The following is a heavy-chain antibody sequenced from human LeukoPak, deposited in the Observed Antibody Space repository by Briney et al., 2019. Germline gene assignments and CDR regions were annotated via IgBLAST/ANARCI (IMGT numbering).Heavy chain of an antibody. Sequence: PSETLSLTCTVSGGSISSYYWSWIRQPPGKGLEWIGYIYYSGSTSYNPSLKSRVTISVDTSKNQFSLKLSSVTAADTAVYYCACRHDAFDIWGQGTMVTVSS. J-gene: IGHJ3*02. CDR3: ACRHDAFDI. V-gene: IGHV4-59*01. CDR2: IYYSGST. CDR1: GGSISSYY.